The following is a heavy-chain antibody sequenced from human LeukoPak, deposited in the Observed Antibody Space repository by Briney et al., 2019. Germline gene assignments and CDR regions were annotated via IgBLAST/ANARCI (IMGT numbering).Heavy chain of an antibody. V-gene: IGHV3-48*01. CDR1: GFTFSSYS. D-gene: IGHD6-19*01. Sequence: TGGSLRLSCAASGFTFSSYSMNWVRQAPGKGLEWVSYISSSGTTIYYADSVKGRFTISRDNSKNTLYLQMNSLRAEDTAVYYCAKDSYQYSSATNWGQGTLVTVSS. CDR2: ISSSGTTI. CDR3: AKDSYQYSSATN. J-gene: IGHJ4*02.